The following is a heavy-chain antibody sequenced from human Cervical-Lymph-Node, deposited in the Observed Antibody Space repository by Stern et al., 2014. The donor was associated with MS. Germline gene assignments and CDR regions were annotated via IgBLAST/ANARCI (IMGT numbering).Heavy chain of an antibody. J-gene: IGHJ5*02. CDR2: IIPVFGTT. D-gene: IGHD2-15*01. CDR1: GGTFSSFT. V-gene: IGHV1-69*01. Sequence: QVQLVESGAEVKKPGSSVKVYCKASGGTFSSFTISWIRQAPGQGLEWMGGIIPVFGTTVYAQKFQDRLSIIADESTSTAYLELDNLRSEDTAVYYCARNIAADPAWFDPWGQGTLVTVSS. CDR3: ARNIAADPAWFDP.